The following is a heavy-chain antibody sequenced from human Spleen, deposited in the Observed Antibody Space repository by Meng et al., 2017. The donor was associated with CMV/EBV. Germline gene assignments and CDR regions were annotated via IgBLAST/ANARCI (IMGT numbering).Heavy chain of an antibody. CDR2: IGTAGDT. CDR3: ARNTPGWHYYYYGMDV. Sequence: GESLKISCAASGFTFSSNDMHWVRQTTGKGLEWVSAIGTAGDTYYPGSVKGRFTISRDNAKNTLYLQMNSLRAEDTAVYYCARNTPGWHYYYYGMDVWGQGTTVTVSS. J-gene: IGHJ6*02. D-gene: IGHD2-15*01. V-gene: IGHV3-13*01. CDR1: GFTFSSND.